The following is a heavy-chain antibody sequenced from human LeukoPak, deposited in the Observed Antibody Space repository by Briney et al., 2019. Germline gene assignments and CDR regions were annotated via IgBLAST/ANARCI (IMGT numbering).Heavy chain of an antibody. V-gene: IGHV4-61*02. Sequence: SETLSLTCTVSGGSISSGSYYWSWIRQPAGKGLEWIGRIYTSGSTNYNPSLKSRVTISVDTSKNQFSLKLSSVTAADTAVYYCARIHIAAAGTYYFDYWGQGTLVTVSS. J-gene: IGHJ4*02. CDR2: IYTSGST. CDR1: GGSISSGSYY. D-gene: IGHD6-13*01. CDR3: ARIHIAAAGTYYFDY.